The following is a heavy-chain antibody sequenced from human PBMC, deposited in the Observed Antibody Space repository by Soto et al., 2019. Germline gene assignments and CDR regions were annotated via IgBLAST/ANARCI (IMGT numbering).Heavy chain of an antibody. J-gene: IGHJ6*02. D-gene: IGHD2-21*02. V-gene: IGHV3-11*06. CDR3: SRSSGWRLFVGYKYGLDV. CDR1: GFIFSDY. Sequence: QVQLVESGGGLVKPGGSLRLSCTGSGFIFSDYMTWIRQATGKGLEWVLYISSSGAYTKYADSVRGRFTISRDNAQNSLWLQLTSLSVEYTTVYYCSRSSGWRLFVGYKYGLDVCGPGTTV. CDR2: ISSSGAYT.